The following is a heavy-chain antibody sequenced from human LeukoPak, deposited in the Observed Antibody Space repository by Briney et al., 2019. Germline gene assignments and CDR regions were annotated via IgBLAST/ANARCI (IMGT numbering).Heavy chain of an antibody. CDR3: ARDGRDYDILTGYRGPSPFDI. CDR1: GYTFTGYY. J-gene: IGHJ3*02. Sequence: GASVKVSCKAAGYTFTGYYMHWVRQAPGQGLEWMGWINPNSGGTNYAQKFQGRVTMTRDTSISTAYMELSRLRSDDTAVYYCARDGRDYDILTGYRGPSPFDIWGQGTMVTVSS. V-gene: IGHV1-2*02. D-gene: IGHD3-9*01. CDR2: INPNSGGT.